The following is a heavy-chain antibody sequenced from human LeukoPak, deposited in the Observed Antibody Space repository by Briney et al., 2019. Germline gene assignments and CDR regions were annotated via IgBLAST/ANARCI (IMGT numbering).Heavy chain of an antibody. CDR2: IYYSGST. CDR3: ARVTGMGYAFDY. D-gene: IGHD3-10*01. CDR1: GGSISSSY. J-gene: IGHJ4*02. Sequence: SETLPLTCTVSGGSISSSYWSWIRQPPGKGLEWIGYIYYSGSTNYNPSLKSRVTISVDTSKNQFSLKLTSVTAADTAVYYCARVTGMGYAFDYWGQGTLVTVSS. V-gene: IGHV4-59*01.